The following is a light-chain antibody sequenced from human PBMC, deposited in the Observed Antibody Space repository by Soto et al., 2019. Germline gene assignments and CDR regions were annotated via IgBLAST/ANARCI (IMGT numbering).Light chain of an antibody. CDR2: DAS. J-gene: IGKJ2*01. CDR1: QSVSRY. Sequence: EIVLTQSPATLSLSPGDTATLSCRASQSVSRYLAWYQQKPGQAPRLLIYDASNRATGIPARFSGSESGTAFTLAIGSLEPEDFAVYYCQHRSNWPRTFGQGTKVEIK. CDR3: QHRSNWPRT. V-gene: IGKV3-11*01.